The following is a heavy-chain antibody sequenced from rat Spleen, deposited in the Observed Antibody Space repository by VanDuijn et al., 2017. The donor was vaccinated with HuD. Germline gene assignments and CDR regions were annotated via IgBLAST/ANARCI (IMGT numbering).Heavy chain of an antibody. CDR1: GFTFSNYY. D-gene: IGHD1-2*01. CDR3: TTDRDYYSSYIPRFAY. Sequence: EVQLVESGGGLVQPGRSLKLSCAASGFTFSNYYMAWVRQAPTKGLEWVAYISTGGGGTYYRDSVKGRFTISRDKTKSTQYLQMDSLRPEDTATYYCTTDRDYYSSYIPRFAYWGQGTLVTVSS. CDR2: ISTGGGGT. J-gene: IGHJ3*01. V-gene: IGHV5-27*01.